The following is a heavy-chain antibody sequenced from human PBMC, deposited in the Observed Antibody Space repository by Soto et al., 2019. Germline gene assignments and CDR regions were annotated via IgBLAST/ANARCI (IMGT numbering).Heavy chain of an antibody. V-gene: IGHV1-46*01. J-gene: IGHJ6*02. CDR3: ARDDFWSGMDYYYGMDV. D-gene: IGHD3-3*01. CDR2: INPSGGST. Sequence: ASVKVSCKASGYTFTSYYMHWVRQAPGQGLEWMGIINPSGGSTSYAQKFQGRVTMTRDTSTSTVYMELSSLRSEDTAVYYCARDDFWSGMDYYYGMDVWGQGTTVPVSS. CDR1: GYTFTSYY.